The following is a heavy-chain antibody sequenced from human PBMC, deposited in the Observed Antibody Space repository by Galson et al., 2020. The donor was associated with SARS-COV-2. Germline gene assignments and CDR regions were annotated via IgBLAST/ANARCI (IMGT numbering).Heavy chain of an antibody. CDR3: ARPSAPVGRVWFDP. J-gene: IGHJ5*02. D-gene: IGHD1-26*01. V-gene: IGHV4-38-2*02. Sequence: SETLSLTCTVSGYSVTGGYYWGWLRQPPGKGLEWLGTIFHDGSTYYNPSLKSRVTISLDTSRNHFSLRLSSVTAADTAVYYCARPSAPVGRVWFDPWGQGALVTVSS. CDR1: GYSVTGGYY. CDR2: IFHDGST.